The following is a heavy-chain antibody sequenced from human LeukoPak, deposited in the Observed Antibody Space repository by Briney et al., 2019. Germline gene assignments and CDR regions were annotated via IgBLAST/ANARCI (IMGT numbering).Heavy chain of an antibody. V-gene: IGHV1-2*02. D-gene: IGHD1-7*01. J-gene: IGHJ4*02. CDR1: GYTFTGYY. CDR2: INPNSGGT. CDR3: AREARTTSHYFDY. Sequence: ASVKVSCKASGYTFTGYYMHWVRQAPGQGLVWMGWINPNSGGTNYAQKFQGRVTMTRDTSISTAYMELSRLRSDDTAVYYCAREARTTSHYFDYWGQGTLVTVSS.